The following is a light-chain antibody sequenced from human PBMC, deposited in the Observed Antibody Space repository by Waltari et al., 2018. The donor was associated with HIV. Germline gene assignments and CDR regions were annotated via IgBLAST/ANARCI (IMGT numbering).Light chain of an antibody. CDR1: SSNIGGNF. V-gene: IGLV1-47*01. Sequence: QSVLTQPPSASGTPGQRVPISCSGSSSNIGGNFVYWYRQLPGTAPKLLIYRDNQRPSGVPDRFSGSKSGTSASLAISGLRSEDEADYYCAAWDDSLTGVVFGGGTKLTVL. CDR3: AAWDDSLTGVV. CDR2: RDN. J-gene: IGLJ2*01.